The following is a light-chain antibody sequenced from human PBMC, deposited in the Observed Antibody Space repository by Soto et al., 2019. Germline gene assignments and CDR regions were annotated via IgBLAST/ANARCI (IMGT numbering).Light chain of an antibody. CDR3: HQYGTAPLT. CDR2: GAS. Sequence: EVVLTQSRGALSLSPGESAALSCRASQSVAAGYLAWYPQQRGQSPRLLIYGASSRATGIPDRFRGSGSGTDFTHSISRMEPKDFSVYYCHQYGTAPLTFGPETK. V-gene: IGKV3-20*01. J-gene: IGKJ1*01. CDR1: QSVAAGY.